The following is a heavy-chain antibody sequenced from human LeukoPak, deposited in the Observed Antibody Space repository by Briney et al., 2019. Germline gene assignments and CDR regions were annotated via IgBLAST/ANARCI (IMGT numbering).Heavy chain of an antibody. CDR1: GFTLDDYA. J-gene: IGHJ2*01. D-gene: IGHD2-21*02. V-gene: IGHV3-9*03. CDR3: AKTSTSYCAGDCLPGYFDL. Sequence: GGSLRLSCAGSGFTLDDYAMHWVRQAPGKGLEGVSGINWNSGSTRYAASVKGRFTISRDNAKKSLYLQMNSLRAEDMALYYCAKTSTSYCAGDCLPGYFDLWGRGTLVTVSS. CDR2: INWNSGST.